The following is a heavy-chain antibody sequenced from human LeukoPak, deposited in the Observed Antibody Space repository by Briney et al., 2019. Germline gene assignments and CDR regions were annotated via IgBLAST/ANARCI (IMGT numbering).Heavy chain of an antibody. J-gene: IGHJ4*02. V-gene: IGHV3-11*01. CDR3: ARPRESGSYSPPPDC. Sequence: GGSLRLSCAASGFTFSDYYMSWIRQAPGKGLEWVSYISSSGSTIYYADSVKGRFTISRDNAKNSLYLQVNSLRAEDTAVYYCARPRESGSYSPPPDCWGQGTLVTVSS. D-gene: IGHD1-26*01. CDR2: ISSSGSTI. CDR1: GFTFSDYY.